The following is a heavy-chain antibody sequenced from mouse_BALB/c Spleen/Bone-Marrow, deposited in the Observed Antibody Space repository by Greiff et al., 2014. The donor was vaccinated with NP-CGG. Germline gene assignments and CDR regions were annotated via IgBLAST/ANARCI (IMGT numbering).Heavy chain of an antibody. CDR1: GYAFSSSW. Sequence: VQLQQSGPELVKPGASVKISCTGSGYAFSSSWMNWVKQRPGQGLEWIGRIYPGDGDTNSNGRFKGKATLTADRSSNTAYMQXXXXTXXXXAVYFCARSAYYGSSYGAMDYWGQGTSVTVSS. V-gene: IGHV1-82*01. CDR3: ARSAYYGSSYGAMDY. D-gene: IGHD1-1*01. CDR2: IYPGDGDT. J-gene: IGHJ4*01.